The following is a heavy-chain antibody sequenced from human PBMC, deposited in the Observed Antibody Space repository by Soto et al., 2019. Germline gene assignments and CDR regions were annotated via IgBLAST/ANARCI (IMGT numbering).Heavy chain of an antibody. Sequence: HPGGSLRLSCAASGFTFSSYGMHWVRQAPGKGLEWVAVIWYDGSNKYYADSVKGRFTISRDNSKNTLYLQMNSLRAEDTAVYYCARTPQHYYDFWSGYYAGGPPPRNYYYSGMDVWGQGTTVTVSS. D-gene: IGHD3-3*01. V-gene: IGHV3-33*01. CDR1: GFTFSSYG. CDR2: IWYDGSNK. J-gene: IGHJ6*02. CDR3: ARTPQHYYDFWSGYYAGGPPPRNYYYSGMDV.